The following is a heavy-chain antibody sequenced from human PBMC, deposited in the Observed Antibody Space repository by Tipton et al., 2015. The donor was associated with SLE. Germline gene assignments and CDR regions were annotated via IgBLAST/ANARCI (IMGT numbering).Heavy chain of an antibody. J-gene: IGHJ4*02. CDR1: GDSVSSNNAA. CDR2: TYYRSKWFN. CDR3: ARTCSGGCCYSFDS. D-gene: IGHD2-15*01. V-gene: IGHV6-1*01. Sequence: LVKPTQTLSLTCVISGDSVSSNNAAWNWIRQSPSRGLEWLGRTYYRSKWFNNYAVSVQSRITFNSDTSKNQFSLQLNSVTPEDTAVYYCARTCSGGCCYSFDSWGQGTLVTVSS.